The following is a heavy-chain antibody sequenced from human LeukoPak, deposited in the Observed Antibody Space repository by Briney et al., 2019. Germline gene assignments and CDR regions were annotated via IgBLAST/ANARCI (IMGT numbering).Heavy chain of an antibody. CDR1: GYTFTSYG. J-gene: IGHJ5*02. V-gene: IGHV1-18*04. CDR2: ISAYNGNT. D-gene: IGHD6-19*01. CDR3: ARWQSLKFEQWLVQDWFDP. Sequence: ASVKVSCKASGYTFTSYGISWVRQAPGQGLEWMGWISAYNGNTNYAQKLQGRVTMTTDTYTSTAYVELRSLRSDDTAVYYCARWQSLKFEQWLVQDWFDPWGQGTLVTVSS.